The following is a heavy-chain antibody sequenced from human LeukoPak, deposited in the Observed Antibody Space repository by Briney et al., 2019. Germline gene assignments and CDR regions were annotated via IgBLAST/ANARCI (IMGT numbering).Heavy chain of an antibody. V-gene: IGHV3-53*01. CDR3: VLRGLVATIEY. Sequence: ETLSLTCTVSGGSISSGGYYWSWVRQAPGKGLEWVSVIYSGGSTYYADSVKGRFTISRDNSKNTLYLQMNSLRAEDTAVYYCVLRGLVATIEYWGQGTLVTVSS. CDR2: IYSGGST. CDR1: GGSISSGGYY. J-gene: IGHJ4*02. D-gene: IGHD5-12*01.